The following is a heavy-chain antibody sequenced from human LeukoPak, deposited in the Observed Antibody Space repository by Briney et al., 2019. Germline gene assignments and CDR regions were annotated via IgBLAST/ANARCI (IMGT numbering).Heavy chain of an antibody. D-gene: IGHD5-24*01. J-gene: IGHJ5*02. CDR1: GFTFSSYA. CDR2: ISYDGSNK. CDR3: ASRDGYA. V-gene: IGHV3-30-3*01. Sequence: PRRSLRLSCAASGFTFSSYAMHWVRQAPGKGLEWVAVISYDGSNKYYADSVKGRFTISRDNSKNTLYLQMNSLRAEDTAVYYCASRDGYAWGQGTLVTVSS.